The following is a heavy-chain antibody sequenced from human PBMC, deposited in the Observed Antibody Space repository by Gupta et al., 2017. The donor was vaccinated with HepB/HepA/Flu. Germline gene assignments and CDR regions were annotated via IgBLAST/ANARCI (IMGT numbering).Heavy chain of an antibody. Sequence: GSGYSFTSYWIGWVRQMPGKGLEWMGIIYPGDSDTRYSPSFQGQVTISADKSISTAYLQWSSLKASDTAMYYCARSLPSYSSGDNYYYYMDVWGKGTTVTVSS. CDR1: GYSFTSYW. D-gene: IGHD6-25*01. CDR2: IYPGDSDT. V-gene: IGHV5-51*01. J-gene: IGHJ6*03. CDR3: ARSLPSYSSGDNYYYYMDV.